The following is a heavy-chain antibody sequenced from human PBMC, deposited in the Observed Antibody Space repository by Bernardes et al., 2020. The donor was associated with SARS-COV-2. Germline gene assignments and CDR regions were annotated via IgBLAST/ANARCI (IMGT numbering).Heavy chain of an antibody. CDR2: THYGRST. CDR3: ATPRSLVTARPFDY. CDR1: GGSVSSSSYY. V-gene: IGHV4-39*01. J-gene: IGHJ4*02. D-gene: IGHD2-21*02. Sequence: SEPLSLTCSVSGGSVSSSSYYWGWIRQPPGKGLEWIASTHYGRSTYYNPSLKSRVTMSIDTSKNQVSLNLSSVTAADTAVYYCATPRSLVTARPFDYWGQGFLVTVSS.